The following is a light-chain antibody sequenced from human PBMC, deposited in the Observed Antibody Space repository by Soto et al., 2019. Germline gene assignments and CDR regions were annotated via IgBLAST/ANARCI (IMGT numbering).Light chain of an antibody. CDR3: SSYTSSSHYV. V-gene: IGLV2-14*01. CDR2: EVS. J-gene: IGLJ1*01. Sequence: QSALTQPASVSGSPGQSITISCTGTSSDVGGYNYVSWYQQHPGKAPKLMIYEVSNRPSGVSKRFSGSKSGNTASLTISGHQAEDEADYYCSSYTSSSHYVFGTGTKLTVL. CDR1: SSDVGGYNY.